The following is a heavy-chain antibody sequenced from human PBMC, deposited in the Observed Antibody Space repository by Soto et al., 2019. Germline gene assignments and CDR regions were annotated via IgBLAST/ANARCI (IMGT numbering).Heavy chain of an antibody. CDR2: FDPEDGET. CDR3: GRVPNKKAFGPFFDK. CDR1: GYTLTELS. V-gene: IGHV1-24*01. Sequence: ASVKVSCKVSGYTLTELSMHWVRQAPGKGLEWMGGFDPEDGETIYAQKFQGRVTMTEDTSTDTAYMELSSLRSEDTAVYYCGRVPNKKAFGPFFDKWGQGTQVTVSS. D-gene: IGHD3-16*01. J-gene: IGHJ4*02.